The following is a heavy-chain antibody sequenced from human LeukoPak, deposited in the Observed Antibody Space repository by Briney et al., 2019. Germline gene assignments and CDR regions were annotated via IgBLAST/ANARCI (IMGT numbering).Heavy chain of an antibody. CDR1: GFTFSNTW. Sequence: PGGSLRLSCAASGFTFSNTWMSWVRQAPGKGLEWVGRIKSKTDGGTTDYAAPVKGRFSISRDDSKNTLYLQMNSLKTEDTAVYYCTGQVEMATVEGYWGQGTLVTVSS. D-gene: IGHD5-24*01. J-gene: IGHJ4*02. CDR3: TGQVEMATVEGY. CDR2: IKSKTDGGTT. V-gene: IGHV3-15*01.